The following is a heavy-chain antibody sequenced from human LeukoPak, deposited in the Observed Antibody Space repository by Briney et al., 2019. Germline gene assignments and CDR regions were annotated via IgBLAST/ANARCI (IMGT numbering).Heavy chain of an antibody. CDR3: AALGDSIY. CDR2: IGHAGDT. D-gene: IGHD1-26*01. V-gene: IGHV3-13*01. J-gene: IGHJ4*02. Sequence: GGSRRLSCAASGFAFGSYDMHWVRQVSGKGLEWVSAIGHAGDTYYADSVKGRFTISREDAKNYFFLQMNSLRAGDTAVYFCAALGDSIYWGQGTLVTVSS. CDR1: GFAFGSYD.